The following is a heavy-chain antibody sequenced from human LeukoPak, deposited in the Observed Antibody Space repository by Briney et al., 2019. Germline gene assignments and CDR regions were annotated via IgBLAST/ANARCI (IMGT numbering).Heavy chain of an antibody. V-gene: IGHV3-7*05. J-gene: IGHJ4*02. Sequence: PGGSLRLSCAASGFTFSSYWMSWVRQAPGKGLEWVANIKQDGSEKYYVDSVKGRFTISRDNAKNSLHLQMNSLRAEDTAVYYCARVRTKRWLQFFYWGQGTLVTVSS. CDR2: IKQDGSEK. D-gene: IGHD5-24*01. CDR3: ARVRTKRWLQFFY. CDR1: GFTFSSYW.